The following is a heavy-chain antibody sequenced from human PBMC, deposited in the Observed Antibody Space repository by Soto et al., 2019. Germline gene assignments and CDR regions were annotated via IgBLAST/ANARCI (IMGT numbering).Heavy chain of an antibody. V-gene: IGHV3-53*04. Sequence: GGSLRLSCAASGFTVSSNYMSWVRQAPGKGLERVTVIYSGGSTYYADSVKGRFTISRHNSKNTLYLQMNSLRAEDTANYYCARDSCHCSSISCCFHPDYGMDVWGQGTTVTVSS. D-gene: IGHD2-2*01. CDR3: ARDSCHCSSISCCFHPDYGMDV. J-gene: IGHJ6*02. CDR1: GFTVSSNY. CDR2: IYSGGST.